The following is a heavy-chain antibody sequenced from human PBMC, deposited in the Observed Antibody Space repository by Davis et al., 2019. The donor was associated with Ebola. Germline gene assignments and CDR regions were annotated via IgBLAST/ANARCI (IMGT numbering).Heavy chain of an antibody. Sequence: SVKVSCKASGATFSSYATSWVRQAPGQGLEWMGGIIPIFGTANYAQKFQGRVTITADKSTSTAYMELSSLRSEDTAVYYCAREVPYCSGGSCYPDAFGIWGQGTMGTVSS. CDR3: AREVPYCSGGSCYPDAFGI. J-gene: IGHJ3*02. CDR2: IIPIFGTA. CDR1: GATFSSYA. D-gene: IGHD2-15*01. V-gene: IGHV1-69*06.